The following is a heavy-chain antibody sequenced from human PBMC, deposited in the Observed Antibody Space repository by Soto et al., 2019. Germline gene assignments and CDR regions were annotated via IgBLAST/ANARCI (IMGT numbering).Heavy chain of an antibody. CDR2: IYYSGST. D-gene: IGHD2-15*01. Sequence: SETLSLTCTVSGGSISSGGYYWSWIRQHPGKGLEWIGYIYYSGSTYYNPSLKSRVTISVDTSKNQFSLKLSSVTAADTAVYYCARSIVVVVAATFWFDPWGQGTLVTVSS. CDR3: ARSIVVVVAATFWFDP. V-gene: IGHV4-31*03. CDR1: GGSISSGGYY. J-gene: IGHJ5*02.